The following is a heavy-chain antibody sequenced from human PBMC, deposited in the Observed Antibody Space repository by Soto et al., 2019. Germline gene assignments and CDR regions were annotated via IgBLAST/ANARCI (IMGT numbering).Heavy chain of an antibody. CDR1: GGTFSSYA. Sequence: SVKVSCKASGGTFSSYAISWVRQAPGQGLEWMGGIIPIFGTANYAQKFQGRVTITADESTSTAYMELSSLRSEETAVYYCARSGGDDYSNLNWFDTCGQGTLVTVSA. CDR2: IIPIFGTA. CDR3: ARSGGDDYSNLNWFDT. J-gene: IGHJ5*02. V-gene: IGHV1-69*13. D-gene: IGHD4-4*01.